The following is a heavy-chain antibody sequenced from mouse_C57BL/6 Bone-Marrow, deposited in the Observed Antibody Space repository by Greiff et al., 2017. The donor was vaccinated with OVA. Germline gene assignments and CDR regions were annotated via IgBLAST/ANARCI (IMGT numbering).Heavy chain of an antibody. CDR1: GFSLTSYA. CDR2: IWTGGGT. V-gene: IGHV2-9-1*01. D-gene: IGHD2-3*01. CDR3: ARNSAMMVTRKDWYFDV. Sequence: QVQLKESGPGLVAPSQSLSITCTVSGFSLTSYAISWVRQPPGKGLEWLGVIWTGGGTNYNSALKSRLSISKDNSKSQVFLKMNSLQTDDTARYXCARNSAMMVTRKDWYFDVWGTGTTVTVSS. J-gene: IGHJ1*03.